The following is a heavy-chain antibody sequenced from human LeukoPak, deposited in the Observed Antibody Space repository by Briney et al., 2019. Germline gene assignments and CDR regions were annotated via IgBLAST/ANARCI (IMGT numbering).Heavy chain of an antibody. Sequence: SETLSLTCTVSGGSISSYYWSWIRQPPGKGLEWIGYIYYSGSTNYNPSLKSRVTISVDTSKNQFPLKLSSVTAADTAVYYCARHGRHPFLDYWGQGTLVTVSS. J-gene: IGHJ4*02. CDR1: GGSISSYY. V-gene: IGHV4-59*08. D-gene: IGHD1-1*01. CDR3: ARHGRHPFLDY. CDR2: IYYSGST.